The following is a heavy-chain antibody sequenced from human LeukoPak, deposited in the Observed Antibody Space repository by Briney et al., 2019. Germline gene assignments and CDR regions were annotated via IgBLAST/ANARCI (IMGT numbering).Heavy chain of an antibody. CDR2: IKSKTDGGTT. CDR3: TTGNYDFWSGYYDAFDI. J-gene: IGHJ3*02. V-gene: IGHV3-15*01. CDR1: GFIVSSTY. Sequence: GGSQRLSCAASGFIVSSTYMSWVRQAPGKGLEWVGRIKSKTDGGTTDYAAPVKGRFTISRDDSKNTLYLQMNSPKTEDTAVYYCTTGNYDFWSGYYDAFDIWGQGTMVTVSS. D-gene: IGHD3-3*01.